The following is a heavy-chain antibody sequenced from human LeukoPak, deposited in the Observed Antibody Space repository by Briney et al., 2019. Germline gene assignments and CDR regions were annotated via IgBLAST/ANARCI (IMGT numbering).Heavy chain of an antibody. CDR1: GFTFDDYA. D-gene: IGHD3-10*01. CDR2: ISWNSGSI. J-gene: IGHJ5*02. V-gene: IGHV3-9*01. Sequence: GGSLRLSCAASGFTFDDYAMHWVRQAPGKGLEWVSGISWNSGSIGYADSVKGRFTISRDNAKNSLYLQMNSLRAEDTALYYCAKAYGSGSLGADWFDPWGQGTLVTVSS. CDR3: AKAYGSGSLGADWFDP.